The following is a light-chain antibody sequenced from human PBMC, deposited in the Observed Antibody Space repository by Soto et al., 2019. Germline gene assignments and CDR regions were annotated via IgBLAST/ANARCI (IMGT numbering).Light chain of an antibody. J-gene: IGKJ3*01. V-gene: IGKV3-15*01. CDR2: GAS. CDR3: QQYNNWPRT. CDR1: QSVSSN. Sequence: EIVFTQSPCTLSLSPGERATLSCRASQSVSSNLAWYQQKPGQAPRLLIYGASTRATGIPARFSGSGSGTEFTLTISSLQSEDFAVYYCQQYNNWPRTFGPGTKVDI.